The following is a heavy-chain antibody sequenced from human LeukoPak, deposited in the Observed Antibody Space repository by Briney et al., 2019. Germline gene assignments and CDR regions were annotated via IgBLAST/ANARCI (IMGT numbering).Heavy chain of an antibody. D-gene: IGHD3-16*01. CDR2: TYYRSKWLV. CDR1: GDSVSGSSVA. V-gene: IGHV6-1*01. CDR3: TRFYDTNSFDY. J-gene: IGHJ4*02. Sequence: SQTPSLTCAISGDSVSGSSVAWNWIRQSPSRGLEWLGRTYYRSKWLVDYAESLKGRITINADTSKNQLSLQLHSVTPEDTAIYYCTRFYDTNSFDYWGQGTLVTASS.